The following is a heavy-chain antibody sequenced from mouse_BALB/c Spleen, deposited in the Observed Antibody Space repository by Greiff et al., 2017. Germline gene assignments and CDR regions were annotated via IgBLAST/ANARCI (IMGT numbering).Heavy chain of an antibody. CDR1: GFTFSSFG. CDR2: ISSGSSTI. J-gene: IGHJ3*01. V-gene: IGHV5-17*02. Sequence: EVMLVESGGGLVQPGGSRKLSCAASGFTFSSFGMHWVRQAPEKGLEWVAYISSGSSTIYYADTVKGRFTISRDNPKNTLFLQMTSLRSEDTAMYYCARGEDGPAYWGQGTLVTVSA. D-gene: IGHD1-2*01. CDR3: ARGEDGPAY.